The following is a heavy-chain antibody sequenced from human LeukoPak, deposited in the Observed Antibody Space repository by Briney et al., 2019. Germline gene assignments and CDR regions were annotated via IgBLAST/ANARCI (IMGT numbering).Heavy chain of an antibody. CDR3: ARDSPDSSGYHDY. D-gene: IGHD3-22*01. CDR1: GFTFSSYA. Sequence: GGSLRLSCAAFGFTFSSYAMSWVRQAPGKGLEWVSAISGSGGSTYYADSVKGRFTISRDNSKNTLYLQMNSLRAEDTAVYYCARDSPDSSGYHDYWGQGTLVTVSS. V-gene: IGHV3-23*01. CDR2: ISGSGGST. J-gene: IGHJ4*02.